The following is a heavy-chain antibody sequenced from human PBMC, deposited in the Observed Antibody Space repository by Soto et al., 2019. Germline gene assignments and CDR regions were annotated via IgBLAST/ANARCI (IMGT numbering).Heavy chain of an antibody. CDR2: INAGNGNT. V-gene: IGHV1-3*01. Sequence: ASGKVSCKASGYTFTSYAMHWVRQAPGQRLEWMGWINAGNGNTKYSQKFQGRVTITRDTSASTAYMELSSLRDEDTAVYYCARPSSGWQNWFDPWGQGTLVTVSS. D-gene: IGHD6-19*01. CDR3: ARPSSGWQNWFDP. J-gene: IGHJ5*02. CDR1: GYTFTSYA.